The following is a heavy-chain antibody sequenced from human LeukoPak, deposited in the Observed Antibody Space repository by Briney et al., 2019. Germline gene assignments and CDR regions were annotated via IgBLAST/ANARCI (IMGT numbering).Heavy chain of an antibody. CDR2: IYYSGST. CDR1: GGSIGSHY. J-gene: IGHJ5*02. V-gene: IGHV4-59*11. D-gene: IGHD3-22*01. CDR3: ARVLYYYDSSGYYPNWFDP. Sequence: SETLSLTCTVSGGSIGSHYWSWIRQPPGKGLEWIGYIYYSGSTNYNPSLKSRVTISVDTSKNQFSLKLSSVTAADTAVYYCARVLYYYDSSGYYPNWFDPWGQGTLVTVSS.